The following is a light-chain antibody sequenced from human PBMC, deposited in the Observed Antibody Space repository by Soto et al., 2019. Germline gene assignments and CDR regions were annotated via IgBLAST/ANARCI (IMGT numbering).Light chain of an antibody. J-gene: IGKJ1*01. CDR2: GAS. Sequence: EIVMTQSPATLSLSPGERATLSCRASQSVSSNLAWYQQKPGPAPRLLIYGASTRATGIPARFSGSGSGTEFTLTISSLQSEDFAVYYCQQYNNWPRTFGQGTKVDI. V-gene: IGKV3-15*01. CDR1: QSVSSN. CDR3: QQYNNWPRT.